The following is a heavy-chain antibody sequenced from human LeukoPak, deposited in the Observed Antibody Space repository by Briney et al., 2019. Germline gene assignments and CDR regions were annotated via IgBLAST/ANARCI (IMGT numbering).Heavy chain of an antibody. Sequence: PSETLSLTCTVSGGSISSHYWCWIRQPPGKGLEWIGYIYYSGSTNYNPSLKSRVTISVDTSKNQFSLKLSSVTAADTAVYYCARDSGLWFGELFYFDYWGQGTLVTVSS. CDR2: IYYSGST. J-gene: IGHJ4*02. CDR1: GGSISSHY. D-gene: IGHD3-10*01. V-gene: IGHV4-59*11. CDR3: ARDSGLWFGELFYFDY.